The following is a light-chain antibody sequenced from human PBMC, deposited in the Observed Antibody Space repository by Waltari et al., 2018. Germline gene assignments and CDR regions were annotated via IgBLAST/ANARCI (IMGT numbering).Light chain of an antibody. CDR1: ESIGRY. V-gene: IGKV3-11*01. Sequence: EIVLTQSPATLFLSPGERATLSCRASESIGRYLAWYQQKPGQAPRLLIYDASNRATGIPVRFTGSGSGTDFTLAISSLETDDFALYYCQHRSNWPAFGQGTRLEIK. J-gene: IGKJ5*01. CDR3: QHRSNWPA. CDR2: DAS.